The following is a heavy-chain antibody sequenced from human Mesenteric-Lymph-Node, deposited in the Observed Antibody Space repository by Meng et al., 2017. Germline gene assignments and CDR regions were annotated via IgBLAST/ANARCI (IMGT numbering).Heavy chain of an antibody. Sequence: GESLKISCAASGFTFSSYEMNWVRQAPGEGLEWVSYISSSGSTIYYADSVKGRFTISRDNAKNSLYLQMNSLRAEDTAVYYCARDRKAVAGLVFDYWGQGTLVTVSS. D-gene: IGHD6-19*01. J-gene: IGHJ4*02. CDR2: ISSSGSTI. CDR3: ARDRKAVAGLVFDY. V-gene: IGHV3-48*03. CDR1: GFTFSSYE.